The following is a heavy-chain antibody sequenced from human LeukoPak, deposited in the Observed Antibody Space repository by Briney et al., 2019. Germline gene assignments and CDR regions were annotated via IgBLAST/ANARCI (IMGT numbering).Heavy chain of an antibody. CDR3: ARVPYSSGWGYYYYMDV. Sequence: SETLSLTCAVSGGSISSSSYYWGWIRQPPGKGLEWIGSIYYSGSTYYNPSLKSRVTISVDTSKNQFSLKLSSVTAADTAVYYCARVPYSSGWGYYYYMDVWGKGTTVTVSS. CDR2: IYYSGST. V-gene: IGHV4-39*01. J-gene: IGHJ6*03. D-gene: IGHD6-19*01. CDR1: GGSISSSSYY.